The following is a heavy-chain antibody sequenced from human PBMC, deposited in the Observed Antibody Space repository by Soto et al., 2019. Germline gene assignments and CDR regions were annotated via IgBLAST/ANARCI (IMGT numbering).Heavy chain of an antibody. CDR3: ARLPNKRPQN. CDR2: ISTDASST. Sequence: EVHLVESGGGLVQPGGSLRLSCAASGFTFSSYWMHWVRQAPGKGLVWVSSISTDASSTSYADPVKGRFTISRDNAKNTLYLQMNSVRAEDTAVYYCARLPNKRPQNWGQCTLVIVSP. V-gene: IGHV3-74*01. CDR1: GFTFSSYW. J-gene: IGHJ1*01.